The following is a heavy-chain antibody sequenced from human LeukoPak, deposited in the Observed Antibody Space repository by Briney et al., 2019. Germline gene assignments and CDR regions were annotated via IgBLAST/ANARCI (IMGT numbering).Heavy chain of an antibody. D-gene: IGHD5-12*01. Sequence: GGSLRPSCAASGITFTSYAMSWVRQAPGKGLEWVSGISGTGANTYYGDSVRGRFTISRDNSKNTLYLQMNSLRAEDTAVYYCAEAASTKYTGYAFDIWGQGTMVTVSS. CDR3: AEAASTKYTGYAFDI. J-gene: IGHJ3*02. CDR2: ISGTGANT. CDR1: GITFTSYA. V-gene: IGHV3-23*01.